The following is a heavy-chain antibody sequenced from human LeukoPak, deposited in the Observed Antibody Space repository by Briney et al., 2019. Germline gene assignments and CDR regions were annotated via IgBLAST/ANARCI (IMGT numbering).Heavy chain of an antibody. J-gene: IGHJ4*02. CDR3: AKEDYYYGSGSHCPRFDY. V-gene: IGHV3-30*02. CDR2: IRYDGSNK. CDR1: GFTFSSYG. Sequence: GGSLRLSCAASGFTFSSYGMHWVRQAPGKGLEWVAFIRYDGSNKYYADSVKGRFTISRDNSKNTLYLQMNSLRAEDTAVYYCAKEDYYYGSGSHCPRFDYWGQGTLVTVSS. D-gene: IGHD3-10*01.